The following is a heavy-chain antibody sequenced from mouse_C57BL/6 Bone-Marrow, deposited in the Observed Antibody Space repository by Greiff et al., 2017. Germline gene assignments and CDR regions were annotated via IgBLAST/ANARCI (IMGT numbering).Heavy chain of an antibody. CDR2: INPGSGGT. J-gene: IGHJ2*01. D-gene: IGHD1-1*02. CDR1: GFAFTNYL. CDR3: ARGGSPFDY. Sequence: QVQLQQSGAELVRPGTSVKVSCTASGFAFTNYLIEWVKQRPGQGLEWIGVINPGSGGTNYNETFKGKSTLTADKSSSTAYMQLSSLTSEDSAVYFCARGGSPFDYWGQGTTLTVSS. V-gene: IGHV1-54*01.